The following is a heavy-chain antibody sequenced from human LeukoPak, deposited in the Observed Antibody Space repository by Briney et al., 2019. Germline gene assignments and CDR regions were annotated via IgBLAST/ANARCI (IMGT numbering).Heavy chain of an antibody. CDR3: ARDSSSWYSYYYGMDV. V-gene: IGHV4-31*03. D-gene: IGHD6-13*01. CDR2: IYYSGST. Sequence: SETLSLTCTVSGGSISSGGCYWSWIRQHPGKGLEWIGYIYYSGSTYYNPSLKSRVTISVDTSKNQFSLKLSSVTAADTAVYYCARDSSSWYSYYYGMDVWGQGTTVTVSS. CDR1: GGSISSGGCY. J-gene: IGHJ6*02.